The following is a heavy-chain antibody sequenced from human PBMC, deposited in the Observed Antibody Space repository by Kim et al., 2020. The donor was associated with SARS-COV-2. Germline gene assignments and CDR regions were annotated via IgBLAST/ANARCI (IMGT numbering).Heavy chain of an antibody. Sequence: GESLKISCKGSGYSFTSYWISWVRQMPGKGLEWMGRIDPSDSYTNYSPSFQGHVTISADKSISTAYLQWSSLKASDTAMYYCARYPIEGTRDYYFDYWGQGTLVTVSS. CDR3: ARYPIEGTRDYYFDY. D-gene: IGHD2-2*01. CDR1: GYSFTSYW. J-gene: IGHJ4*02. V-gene: IGHV5-10-1*01. CDR2: IDPSDSYT.